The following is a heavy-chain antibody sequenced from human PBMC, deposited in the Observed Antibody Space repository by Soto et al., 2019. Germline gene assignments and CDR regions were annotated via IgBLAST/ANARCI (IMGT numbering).Heavy chain of an antibody. CDR1: GFSLSTSGVA. Sequence: GPTLVHPTQTLTLTCTFSGFSLSTSGVAVGWIRQAPRKAPEWLAFIFWDDDKRYSQSLENRLTITKDTSKNKVAITMTNMDAVDTATYFCSRFFDFWSGYYTSYWGPATLVT. CDR3: SRFFDFWSGYYTSY. CDR2: IFWDDDK. J-gene: IGHJ4*02. D-gene: IGHD3-3*01. V-gene: IGHV2-5*02.